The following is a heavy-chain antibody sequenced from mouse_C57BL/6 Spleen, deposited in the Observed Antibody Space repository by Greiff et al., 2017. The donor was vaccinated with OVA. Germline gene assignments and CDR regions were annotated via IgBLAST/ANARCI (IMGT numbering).Heavy chain of an antibody. Sequence: VQLQQSGPELVKPGASVKISCKASGYAFSSSWMNWVKQRPGKGLEWIGRIYPGDGDTNYNGKFKGKATLTADKSSSTAYMQLSSLTSEDSAVYFCAGLGDPFAYWGQGTLVTVSA. CDR3: AGLGDPFAY. J-gene: IGHJ3*01. V-gene: IGHV1-82*01. CDR2: IYPGDGDT. CDR1: GYAFSSSW.